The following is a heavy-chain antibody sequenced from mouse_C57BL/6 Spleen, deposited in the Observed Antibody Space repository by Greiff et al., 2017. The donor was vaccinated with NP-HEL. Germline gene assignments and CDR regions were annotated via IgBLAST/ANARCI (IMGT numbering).Heavy chain of an antibody. Sequence: QVQLKESGPGLVQPSQSLSITCTVSGFSLTSYGVHWVRQSPGKGLEWLGVIWRGGSTDYNAAFMSRLSITKANTERQVFFKMNSLQTDDTAIYYCAKNDYPWYFDVWGTGTTVTVSS. D-gene: IGHD2-13*01. CDR3: AKNDYPWYFDV. V-gene: IGHV2-5*01. CDR1: GFSLTSYG. CDR2: IWRGGST. J-gene: IGHJ1*03.